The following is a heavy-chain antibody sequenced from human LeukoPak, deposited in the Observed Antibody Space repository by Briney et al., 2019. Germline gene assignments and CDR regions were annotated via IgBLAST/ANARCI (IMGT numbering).Heavy chain of an antibody. V-gene: IGHV1-46*01. CDR2: INPSGGST. CDR1: GYTFTSYY. Sequence: GASVKVSCKASGYTFTSYYMHWVRQAPGQGLEWMGIINPSGGSTSYAQKFQGRVTMTRDTSTSTVYMELSSLRSEDTAVYYCARGAYDFWSQKRGYFDYWGQGTLVTVSS. D-gene: IGHD3-3*01. CDR3: ARGAYDFWSQKRGYFDY. J-gene: IGHJ4*02.